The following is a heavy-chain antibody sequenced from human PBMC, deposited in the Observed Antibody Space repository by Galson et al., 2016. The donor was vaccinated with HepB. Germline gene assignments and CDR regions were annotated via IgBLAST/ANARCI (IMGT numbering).Heavy chain of an antibody. V-gene: IGHV3-30*03. CDR1: GFTFSTYG. CDR2: ISNDGINT. D-gene: IGHD1-1*01. J-gene: IGHJ4*02. Sequence: SLRLSCAASGFTFSTYGMHWVRQAPGKGLEWVGVISNDGINTYHADSVKGRFTISRDNSKNTLYLQMNSLRAEDTAVYYCATGGPPTDDYWGQGTLVTASS. CDR3: ATGGPPTDDY.